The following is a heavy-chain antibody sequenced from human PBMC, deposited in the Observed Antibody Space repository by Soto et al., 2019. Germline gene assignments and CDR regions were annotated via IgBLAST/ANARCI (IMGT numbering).Heavy chain of an antibody. V-gene: IGHV3-74*01. Sequence: GGSLRLSCAASGFSFNKNWMHWVRQAPGKGLVWVSYINSDGSSTNYADSVKGRFTISRDNAKNTLYLQMNSLRAEDTAVYYCARDRYYSNDYWGQGTLVTVSS. CDR1: GFSFNKNW. D-gene: IGHD4-4*01. J-gene: IGHJ4*02. CDR3: ARDRYYSNDY. CDR2: INSDGSST.